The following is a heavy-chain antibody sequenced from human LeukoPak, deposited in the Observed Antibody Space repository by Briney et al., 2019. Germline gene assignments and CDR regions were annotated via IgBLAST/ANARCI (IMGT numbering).Heavy chain of an antibody. Sequence: SETLSLTCTVSGGSISSYYWSWIRQPPGKGLEWIGYIYYSGGTNYNPSLKSRVTISVDTSKNQFSLKLSSVTAADTAVYYCARVDPYSSGWKNAFDIWGQGTLVTVSS. CDR3: ARVDPYSSGWKNAFDI. CDR2: IYYSGGT. V-gene: IGHV4-59*01. CDR1: GGSISSYY. J-gene: IGHJ3*02. D-gene: IGHD6-19*01.